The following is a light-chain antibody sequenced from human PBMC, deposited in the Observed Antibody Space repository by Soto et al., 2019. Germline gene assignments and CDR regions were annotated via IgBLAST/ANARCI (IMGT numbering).Light chain of an antibody. CDR2: DIS. Sequence: QSALTQPASVSGSPGQSITISCTGTSSDVGGYDYVSWYQQHPGKAPKLMIYDISNRPSGVSDRFSGSKSANTASLTISGLQAEDAADYYCSSFTAINTEVFGGGTNLTVL. V-gene: IGLV2-14*01. CDR3: SSFTAINTEV. CDR1: SSDVGGYDY. J-gene: IGLJ2*01.